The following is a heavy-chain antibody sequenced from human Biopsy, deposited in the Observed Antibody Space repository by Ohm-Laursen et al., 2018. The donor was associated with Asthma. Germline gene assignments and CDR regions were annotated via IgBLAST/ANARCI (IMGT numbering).Heavy chain of an antibody. Sequence: ASVKVSCKASGYTFIHFAIHWVRQAPGQRLEWMGWINAGDGNTKYSQKFQGRVTITRDTSASTAYMDLRSLRSEDTAMYYCARTYYDFLTGQVNDALAMWGQGTVVTASS. J-gene: IGHJ3*02. CDR1: GYTFIHFA. V-gene: IGHV1-3*01. D-gene: IGHD3-9*01. CDR3: ARTYYDFLTGQVNDALAM. CDR2: INAGDGNT.